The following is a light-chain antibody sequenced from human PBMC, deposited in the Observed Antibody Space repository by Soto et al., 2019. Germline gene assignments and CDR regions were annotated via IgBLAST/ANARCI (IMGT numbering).Light chain of an antibody. Sequence: QSALTQPASVSGSHGQSISISCTGTSSDIGAYNYVSWYQQHPGKAPKLVIYEVRNRPSGVSSRFSGSKSGNTASLTISGLQTEDEADYYCSSYTRSSTYVFGTGTKLTVL. J-gene: IGLJ1*01. V-gene: IGLV2-14*01. CDR1: SSDIGAYNY. CDR3: SSYTRSSTYV. CDR2: EVR.